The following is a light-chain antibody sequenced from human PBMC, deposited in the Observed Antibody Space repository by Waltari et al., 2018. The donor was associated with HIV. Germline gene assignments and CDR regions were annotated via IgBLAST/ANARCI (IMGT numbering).Light chain of an antibody. CDR1: QNVFYSSNNKNY. V-gene: IGKV4-1*01. CDR3: QQTYTIPPT. Sequence: DIVMTQSPDSLAVSLGERATIKCKSSQNVFYSSNNKNYLSWYQHKPGQPPQLIIYCASSAQAVVPGRFSGSGSGTDFTLTISSLQAEDVAVYFCQQTYTIPPTFGGGTKVEIK. J-gene: IGKJ4*01. CDR2: CAS.